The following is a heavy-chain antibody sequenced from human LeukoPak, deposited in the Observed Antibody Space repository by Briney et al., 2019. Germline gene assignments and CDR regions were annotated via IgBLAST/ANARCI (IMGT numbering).Heavy chain of an antibody. CDR2: MNPNSGNT. Sequence: ASVEVSCKASGYTFTSYDINWVRQATGQGVEWMGWMNPNSGNTGYAQKFQGRVTMTRDMSTSTVYMELSSLRSEDTAVYYCARGYYNWNDGRFDYWGQGTLVTVSS. CDR1: GYTFTSYD. CDR3: ARGYYNWNDGRFDY. V-gene: IGHV1-8*02. J-gene: IGHJ4*02. D-gene: IGHD1-1*01.